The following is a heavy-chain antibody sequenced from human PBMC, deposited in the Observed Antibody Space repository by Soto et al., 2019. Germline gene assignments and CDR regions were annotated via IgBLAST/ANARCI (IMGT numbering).Heavy chain of an antibody. CDR1: GGSISSGGYY. D-gene: IGHD4-4*01. V-gene: IGHV4-31*03. Sequence: QVQLQESGPGLVKPSQTLSLTCTVSGGSISSGGYYWSWIRQHPGKGLEWIGYIYYSGSTYYNPSLKSRVTISVDTSKNQFSLKLSSVTAADTAVYYCARDCNDYSNSPWFDPWGQGTLVTVSS. CDR2: IYYSGST. CDR3: ARDCNDYSNSPWFDP. J-gene: IGHJ5*02.